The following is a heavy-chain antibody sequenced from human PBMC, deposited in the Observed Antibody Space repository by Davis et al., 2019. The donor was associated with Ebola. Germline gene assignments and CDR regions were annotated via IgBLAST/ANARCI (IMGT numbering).Heavy chain of an antibody. D-gene: IGHD3-22*01. Sequence: ASVKVSCKASGYTFTGYYMHWVRQAPGQGLEWMGWINPNSGGTNYAQKFQGRVTMTRDTSISTAYMELSRLRSDDTAVYYCATSQYYYDSIGYYFDYWGQGTLVIVSS. CDR3: ATSQYYYDSIGYYFDY. V-gene: IGHV1-2*02. CDR2: INPNSGGT. J-gene: IGHJ4*02. CDR1: GYTFTGYY.